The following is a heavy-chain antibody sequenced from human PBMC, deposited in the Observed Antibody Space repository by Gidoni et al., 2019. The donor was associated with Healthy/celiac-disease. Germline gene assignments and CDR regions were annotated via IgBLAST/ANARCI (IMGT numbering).Heavy chain of an antibody. D-gene: IGHD3-22*01. J-gene: IGHJ4*02. CDR3: AKVSNVYSGYVDY. V-gene: IGHV3-23*01. CDR1: GFTFGSYA. CDR2: ISGSGGST. Sequence: EVQLLGSGGGLVQPGGSLRLSCAPSGFTFGSYAMSWVRQAPGTGLEWVSAISGSGGSTYYADSVKGRFTISRDNSKNTLYLQMNSLRAEDTAVYYCAKVSNVYSGYVDYWGQGTLVTVSS.